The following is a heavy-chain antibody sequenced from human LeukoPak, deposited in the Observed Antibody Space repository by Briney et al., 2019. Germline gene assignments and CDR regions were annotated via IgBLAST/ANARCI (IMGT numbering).Heavy chain of an antibody. J-gene: IGHJ5*02. CDR1: GGTFSSYA. V-gene: IGHV1-69*13. D-gene: IGHD3-10*01. CDR2: IIPIFGTA. Sequence: ASMKVSCKASGGTFSSYAISWVRQAPGQGLEWMGGIIPIFGTANYAQKFQGRVTITADESTSAAYMELSSLRSEDTAVYYCARSYYGSGNVLGFDPWGQGTLVTVSS. CDR3: ARSYYGSGNVLGFDP.